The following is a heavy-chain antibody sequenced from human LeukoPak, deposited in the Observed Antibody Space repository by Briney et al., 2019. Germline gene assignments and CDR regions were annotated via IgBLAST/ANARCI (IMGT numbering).Heavy chain of an antibody. CDR3: AREILTCYWSNNHGMDV. J-gene: IGHJ6*02. Sequence: PLGSLRLSPAASGVTPKESCMSTVRQAPGHGGERAAKIKEDGNEKNYEEPVEGRFSISRDNAKNSLYMQINRLRDEDTAVYYCAREILTCYWSNNHGMDVWGQGTTVTASS. CDR1: GVTPKESC. CDR2: IKEDGNEK. V-gene: IGHV3-7*01. D-gene: IGHD3-9*01.